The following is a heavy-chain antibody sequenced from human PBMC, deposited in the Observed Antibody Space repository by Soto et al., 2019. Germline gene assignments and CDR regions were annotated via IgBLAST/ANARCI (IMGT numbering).Heavy chain of an antibody. Sequence: EVQLVESGGGLVKPGGSLRLSCAASGFTFSNAWMNWVRQAPGKGLEWVGRIKSKTDGGTTDYAAPVKGRFTIPRDDSKNTRYLQMNSLKTEDTAVYYCTADNVSSSSWEYYYGMDVWGQGTTVTVSS. CDR1: GFTFSNAW. V-gene: IGHV3-15*07. CDR2: IKSKTDGGTT. J-gene: IGHJ6*02. D-gene: IGHD6-6*01. CDR3: TADNVSSSSWEYYYGMDV.